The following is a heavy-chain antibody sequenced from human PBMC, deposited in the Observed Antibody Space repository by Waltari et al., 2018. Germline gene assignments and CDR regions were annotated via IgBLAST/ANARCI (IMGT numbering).Heavy chain of an antibody. V-gene: IGHV3-23*04. CDR3: AKSSGSYYEVFDY. CDR1: GFAFANYG. Sequence: EVRLVESGGGLVQPGGSLRLSCAASGFAFANYGMSWVRQAPGKGLECVSSISGGGGTTYYADSVKGRFTMSKDNSKNTLFLQMNSLRVDDTADYYCAKSSGSYYEVFDYWGRGTLVTVSS. CDR2: ISGGGGTT. D-gene: IGHD1-26*01. J-gene: IGHJ4*02.